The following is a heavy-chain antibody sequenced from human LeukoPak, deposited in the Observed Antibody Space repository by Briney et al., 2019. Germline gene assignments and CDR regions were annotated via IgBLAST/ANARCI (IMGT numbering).Heavy chain of an antibody. Sequence: SETLSLTCAVYGGSFSGYYWSWIRQPPGKGLEWIGEINHSGSTNYNPSLKSRVTISVYTSKNQFSLKLSSVTAADTAVYYCARGKGITMVRGVSPRYYYYGMDVWGQGTTVTVSS. CDR3: ARGKGITMVRGVSPRYYYYGMDV. CDR1: GGSFSGYY. J-gene: IGHJ6*02. CDR2: INHSGST. V-gene: IGHV4-34*01. D-gene: IGHD3-10*01.